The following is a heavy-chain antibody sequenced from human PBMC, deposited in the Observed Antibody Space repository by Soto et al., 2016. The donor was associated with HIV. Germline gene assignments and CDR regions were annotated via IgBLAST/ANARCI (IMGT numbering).Heavy chain of an antibody. CDR2: INPSGAGI. V-gene: IGHV1-46*01. CDR3: ASARGYYDSSGSFDY. CDR1: GYTFTRYY. D-gene: IGHD3-22*01. J-gene: IGHJ4*02. Sequence: QVQLVQSGAEVKKPGASVKVSCKASGYTFTRYYIHWVRQAPGQGFEWMGIINPSGAGISYAQKFRGRVTMTSDTSTSTVFMALSSLRSDDTAVYYCASARGYYDSSGSFDYWGQGTLVTVSS.